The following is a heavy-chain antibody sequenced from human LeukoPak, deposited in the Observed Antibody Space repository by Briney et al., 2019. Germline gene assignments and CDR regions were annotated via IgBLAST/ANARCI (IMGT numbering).Heavy chain of an antibody. V-gene: IGHV3-23*01. J-gene: IGHJ5*02. D-gene: IGHD3-10*01. CDR3: AKDRGVHYYGSERGLYNWFDP. CDR1: GFTFSSYA. Sequence: GGSLRLSCAASGFTFSSYAMSWVRQAPEKGLEWVSTISGSGGGTYYADSVKGRFTISRDNSKNTMYLQMNSLRAEDTAVYYCAKDRGVHYYGSERGLYNWFDPWGQGTLVTVSS. CDR2: ISGSGGGT.